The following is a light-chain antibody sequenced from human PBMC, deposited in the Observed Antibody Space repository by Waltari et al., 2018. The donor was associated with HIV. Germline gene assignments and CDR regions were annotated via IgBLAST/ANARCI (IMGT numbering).Light chain of an antibody. J-gene: IGKJ1*01. CDR2: WAS. CDR1: RSVLYSSNNKNY. Sequence: DIVMTQSPDSLAVSLGERATINCKTRRSVLYSSNNKNYLAWYQQKPGQSPKLLIYWASTRESGVPDRFSGSGSGTDFTLAISSLQAEDVAVYYCQQYYTTPRTFGQGTKVEVK. CDR3: QQYYTTPRT. V-gene: IGKV4-1*01.